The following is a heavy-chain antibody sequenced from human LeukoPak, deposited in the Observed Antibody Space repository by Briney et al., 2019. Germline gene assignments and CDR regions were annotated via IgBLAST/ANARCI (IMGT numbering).Heavy chain of an antibody. Sequence: SETLSLTCTVSGGSISSSSYYWGWIRQPPGKGLEWIGSIYYSGSTYYNPSLKSRVTISVDTSKNQFSLKLSSVTAADTAVYYCARHPETLIAAAGRGAFDIWGQGTMVTVSS. CDR3: ARHPETLIAAAGRGAFDI. D-gene: IGHD6-13*01. CDR2: IYYSGST. V-gene: IGHV4-39*01. J-gene: IGHJ3*02. CDR1: GGSISSSSYY.